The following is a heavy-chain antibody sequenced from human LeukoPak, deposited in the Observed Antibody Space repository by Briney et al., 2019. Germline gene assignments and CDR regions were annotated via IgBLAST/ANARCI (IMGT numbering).Heavy chain of an antibody. D-gene: IGHD3-22*01. CDR1: GFTFSSYA. CDR2: VSGSGDNT. V-gene: IGHV3-23*01. CDR3: AKGSYYDSSGSFYFDY. Sequence: GGSLRLSCAASGFTFSSYAMSWVRQAPGKGLEWVSGVSGSGDNTYYADSVKGRFTISRDNSKNTLYVQVNSLGTEDTAAYYCAKGSYYDSSGSFYFDYWGQGTLVTVSS. J-gene: IGHJ4*02.